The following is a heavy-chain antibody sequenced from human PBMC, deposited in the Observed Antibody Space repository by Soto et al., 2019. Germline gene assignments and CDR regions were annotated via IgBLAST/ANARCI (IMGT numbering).Heavy chain of an antibody. D-gene: IGHD3-9*01. J-gene: IGHJ6*02. CDR1: GGTFSSYT. CDR3: ARTGGNYDILTGYYYYYGMDV. Sequence: QVQLVQSGAEVKKPGSSVKVSCKASGGTFSSYTISWVRQAPGQGLEWMGRIIPILGIANYAQKFQGRVTITADKSTSTAYMELSSLRSEDTAVYYCARTGGNYDILTGYYYYYGMDVWGQGTTVTVSS. CDR2: IIPILGIA. V-gene: IGHV1-69*02.